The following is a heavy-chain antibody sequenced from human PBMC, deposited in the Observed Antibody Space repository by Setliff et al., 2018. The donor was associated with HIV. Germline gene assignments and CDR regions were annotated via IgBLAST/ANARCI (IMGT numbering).Heavy chain of an antibody. CDR3: ARLFIPNYFDP. CDR1: NGSINGYY. CDR2: ISHTGST. Sequence: PSETLSLTCSVSNGSINGYYWTWIRQPPGKGLEWIGYISHTGSTNFNPSLKSRVSMSVDLSKNQFSLHLVPVTAADTAVYYCARLFIPNYFDPWGQGTLVTVSS. V-gene: IGHV4-59*08. J-gene: IGHJ5*02. D-gene: IGHD2-21*01.